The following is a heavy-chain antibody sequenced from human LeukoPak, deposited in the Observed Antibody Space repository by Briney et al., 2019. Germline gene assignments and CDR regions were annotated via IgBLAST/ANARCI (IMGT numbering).Heavy chain of an antibody. J-gene: IGHJ4*02. V-gene: IGHV3-23*01. CDR1: GFTFSSYA. Sequence: GGSLRLSCTASGFTFSSYATSWVRQAPGKGLEWVSAISGSGGSTYYADSVKGRFTISRDNSKNTLYLQMNSLRAEDTAVYYFAKDYQGYYRPFVYWAQGTLVTVSS. D-gene: IGHD3-22*01. CDR2: ISGSGGST. CDR3: AKDYQGYYRPFVY.